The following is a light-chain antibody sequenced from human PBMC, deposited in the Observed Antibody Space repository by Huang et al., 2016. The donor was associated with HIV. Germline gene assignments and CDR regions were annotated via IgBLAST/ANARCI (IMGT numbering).Light chain of an antibody. CDR1: QGISTS. V-gene: IGKV1-13*02. Sequence: AIQLTQSPSSLSASVGDRVTITCRASQGISTSLVWYQQKPGRAPKLLIYAASTLQSGVTSRFSGSGSGTDFTLTISSLQPEDSATYYCQQFSSYSPLTFGGGTKVEIK. J-gene: IGKJ4*01. CDR3: QQFSSYSPLT. CDR2: AAS.